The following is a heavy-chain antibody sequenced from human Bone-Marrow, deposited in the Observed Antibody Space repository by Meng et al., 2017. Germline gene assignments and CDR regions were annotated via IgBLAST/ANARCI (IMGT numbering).Heavy chain of an antibody. V-gene: IGHV3-7*01. J-gene: IGHJ4*02. CDR3: ARDLGPWGY. CDR2: IKQDGSEK. CDR1: GFTSSSYW. Sequence: GESLKISCASSGFTSSSYWMSWVRQAPGKGLEWVVNIKQDGSEKYYVDSVKGRFTITRDNAKNSLYLQMNSLRAEDTAVYYCARDLGPWGYWGQGTLVTVSS. D-gene: IGHD1-26*01.